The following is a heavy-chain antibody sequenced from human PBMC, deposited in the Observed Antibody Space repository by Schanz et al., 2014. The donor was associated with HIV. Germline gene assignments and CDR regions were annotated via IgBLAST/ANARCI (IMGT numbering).Heavy chain of an antibody. CDR2: MRGSDDST. CDR3: AKTSYGWYFDY. D-gene: IGHD6-19*01. J-gene: IGHJ4*02. Sequence: VQLVESGGGVVQPGGSLRLSCVASGFTFSTYAMSWVRQAPGKGLEWVSGMRGSDDSTFYADSVKGRFTISRDNSKNTLYVQMNSLRAEDTAIYYCAKTSYGWYFDYWGQGTLVTVSS. CDR1: GFTFSTYA. V-gene: IGHV3-23*04.